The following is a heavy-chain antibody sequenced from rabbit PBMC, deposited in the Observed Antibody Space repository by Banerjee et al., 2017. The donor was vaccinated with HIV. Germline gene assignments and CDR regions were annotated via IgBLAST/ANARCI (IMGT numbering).Heavy chain of an antibody. J-gene: IGHJ4*01. CDR1: GFSFSRSDY. CDR3: ARFYGGSSYYRPYYFNL. CDR2: IYTGSSGST. Sequence: QSLEESGGDLVKPGASLTLTCTASGFSFSRSDYMCWVRQAPGKGLEWIACIYTGSSGSTYYATWAKGRFTISKTSSTTVTLQMPSLTAADTATYFCARFYGGSSYYRPYYFNLWGPGTLVTVS. D-gene: IGHD8-1*01. V-gene: IGHV1S40*01.